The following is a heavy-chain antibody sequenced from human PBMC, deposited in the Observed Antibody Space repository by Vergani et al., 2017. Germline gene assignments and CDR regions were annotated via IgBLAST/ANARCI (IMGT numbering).Heavy chain of an antibody. CDR2: IWYDGSNK. Sequence: VQLLESGGGVVQPGGSLRLSCAASGFTFSSYGLHWVRQAPGKGLEWVAVIWYDGSNKYYADSVEGRFTISRDNSKNTLYLQMNRLRAEGTAVYYCARSSPAGLDDAFDIWRQGTMVTVSS. CDR3: ARSSPAGLDDAFDI. CDR1: GFTFSSYG. D-gene: IGHD6-13*01. V-gene: IGHV3-33*01. J-gene: IGHJ3*02.